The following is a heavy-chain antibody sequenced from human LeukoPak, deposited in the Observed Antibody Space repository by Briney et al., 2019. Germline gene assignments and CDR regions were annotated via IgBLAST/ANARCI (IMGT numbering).Heavy chain of an antibody. Sequence: GGSLRLSCAASGFTIRDYHMNWVRQAPGKGLEWVAVIWFDGSNQYYADSVRGRFTISRDNSNNMLYLQMNSLRVEDTAVYFCARDVYYYGTGWKYYFEYWGQGALVTVSS. V-gene: IGHV3-33*01. CDR3: ARDVYYYGTGWKYYFEY. J-gene: IGHJ4*02. CDR2: IWFDGSNQ. D-gene: IGHD6-19*01. CDR1: GFTIRDYH.